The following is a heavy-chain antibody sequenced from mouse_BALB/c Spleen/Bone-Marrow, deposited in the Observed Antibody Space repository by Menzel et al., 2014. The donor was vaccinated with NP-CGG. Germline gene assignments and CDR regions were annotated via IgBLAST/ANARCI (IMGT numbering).Heavy chain of an antibody. V-gene: IGHV1-12*01. Sequence: LQESGAELVKPGASVKMSCKASGYTFTSYNMHWVKQTPGQGLEWIGAIYPGNGDTSYNQKFKGKATLTADKSSGTAYMQLSSLTSEDSAVYYCARGGTPYYFDYWGRGTTLTVSS. CDR1: GYTFTSYN. CDR3: ARGGTPYYFDY. CDR2: IYPGNGDT. J-gene: IGHJ2*01. D-gene: IGHD2-14*01.